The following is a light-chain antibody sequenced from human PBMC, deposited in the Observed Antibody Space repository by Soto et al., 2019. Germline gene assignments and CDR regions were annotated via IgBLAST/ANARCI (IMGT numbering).Light chain of an antibody. J-gene: IGKJ5*01. CDR3: QQAKSFPIT. CDR2: SAS. V-gene: IGKV1D-12*01. CDR1: QDIGNW. Sequence: DIQVTQSPPSMAASVGDRVTITCRASQDIGNWMTWYQQKPGKAPKLLIYSASTLVRGVPSRFSGSGSGTEFTLTISGLQPEDFLTYYCQQAKSFPITFGQGTRLDIK.